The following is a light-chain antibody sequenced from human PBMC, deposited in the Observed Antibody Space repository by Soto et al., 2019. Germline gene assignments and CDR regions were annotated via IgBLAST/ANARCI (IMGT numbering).Light chain of an antibody. CDR2: KAS. CDR1: QSISTW. V-gene: IGKV1-5*03. Sequence: DIQMTQSPSTLSASVGDRVTITCRASQSISTWLAWYQQKPGKAPKLLIYKASSLESGVPSRFSGSGSGTEFTLTISSLQPDDFSTYYCQQYINRWTFGLWTKVEIK. CDR3: QQYINRWT. J-gene: IGKJ1*01.